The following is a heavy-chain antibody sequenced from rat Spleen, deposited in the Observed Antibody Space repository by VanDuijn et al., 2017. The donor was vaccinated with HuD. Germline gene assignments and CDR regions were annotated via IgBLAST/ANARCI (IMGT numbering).Heavy chain of an antibody. D-gene: IGHD1-4*01. CDR2: ITNTGGAT. J-gene: IGHJ2*01. CDR3: KTVGLR. V-gene: IGHV5-31*01. Sequence: EVQLVESGGGLVQPGRSLRLSCVTSGFTFNNYWMTWIRQAPGKGLEWIASITNTGGATYYPDCVKGRFTISRDDEESTVYLQMNSLRSEDTATDYCKTVGLRWGQGVMVTVSS. CDR1: GFTFNNYW.